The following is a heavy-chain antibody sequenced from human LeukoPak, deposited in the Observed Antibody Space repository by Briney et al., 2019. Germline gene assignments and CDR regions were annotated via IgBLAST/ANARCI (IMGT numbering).Heavy chain of an antibody. Sequence: ASVKVSCKASGYTFTGYSLHWVRQAPGQGLEWMGWINPNSGGTSYAQKFQGRVTVTRDTSISTAYMELSRLRSDDTAVYCCAKELKQDYWGQGTLVTVSS. J-gene: IGHJ4*02. V-gene: IGHV1-2*02. CDR3: AKELKQDY. CDR2: INPNSGGT. CDR1: GYTFTGYS.